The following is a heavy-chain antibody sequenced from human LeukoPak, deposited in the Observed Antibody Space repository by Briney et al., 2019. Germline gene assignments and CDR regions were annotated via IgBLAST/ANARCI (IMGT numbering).Heavy chain of an antibody. D-gene: IGHD1-7*01. CDR1: GYTLTRYG. CDR3: ARDHSNWNYAPDF. J-gene: IGHJ4*02. V-gene: IGHV1-18*01. Sequence: ASVRVSCKASGYTLTRYGISWVRQAPGQGRQWLGWISASNGNTNYAQKFRDRVTMSTDTSTGTAYLDVRSLTSDDTAVYYCARDHSNWNYAPDFWGQGTLVIVSS. CDR2: ISASNGNT.